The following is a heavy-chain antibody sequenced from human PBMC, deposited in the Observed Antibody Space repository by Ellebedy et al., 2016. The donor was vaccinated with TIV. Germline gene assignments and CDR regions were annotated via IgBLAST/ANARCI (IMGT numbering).Heavy chain of an antibody. J-gene: IGHJ4*02. D-gene: IGHD1-26*01. CDR1: GFTFSFYD. Sequence: GESLKISCAASGFTFSFYDMHWVRQGIGKGLEWVSAIGSAGDTYYPGSVKGRFTISRGNAKNSLYLQMNSLRAGDTAVYYCARGLRSGSGVFYFDYWGRGTLVAVSS. CDR2: IGSAGDT. V-gene: IGHV3-13*01. CDR3: ARGLRSGSGVFYFDY.